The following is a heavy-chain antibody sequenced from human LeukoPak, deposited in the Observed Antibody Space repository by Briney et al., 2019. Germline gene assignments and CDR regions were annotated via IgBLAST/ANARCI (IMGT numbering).Heavy chain of an antibody. J-gene: IGHJ4*02. CDR3: ARDIGPSIVVVPAAIGY. CDR2: ISYDGSNK. CDR1: GFIFSNYW. D-gene: IGHD2-2*01. Sequence: GGSLRLSCSASGFIFSNYWMTWVRQAPGKGLEWVAVISYDGSNKYYADSVKGRFTISRDNSKNTLYLQMNSLRAEDTAVYYCARDIGPSIVVVPAAIGYWGQGTLVTVSS. V-gene: IGHV3-30-3*01.